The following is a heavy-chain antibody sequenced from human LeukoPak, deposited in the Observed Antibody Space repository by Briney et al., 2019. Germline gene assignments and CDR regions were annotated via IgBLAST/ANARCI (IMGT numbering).Heavy chain of an antibody. V-gene: IGHV4-59*01. D-gene: IGHD5-18*01. CDR2: IYYSGST. CDR3: ARGASGSSYDLIDY. J-gene: IGHJ4*02. CDR1: GGSISSYY. Sequence: SETLSLTCTVSGGSISSYYWSWIRQPPGKGLEWIGYIYYSGSTNYNPSLKSRVTISVDTSKNQFSLKLSSVTAADTAIYYCARGASGSSYDLIDYWGQGTLVTVPS.